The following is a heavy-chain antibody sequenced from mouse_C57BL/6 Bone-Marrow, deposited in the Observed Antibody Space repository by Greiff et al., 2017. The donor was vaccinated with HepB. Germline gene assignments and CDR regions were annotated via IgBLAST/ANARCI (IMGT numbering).Heavy chain of an antibody. V-gene: IGHV1-53*01. D-gene: IGHD1-1*01. Sequence: VPLQQPGTELVKPGASVKLSCKASGYTFTSYWMHWVKQRPGQGLEWIGNINPSYGGTNYNEKFKSKATLTVDKSSSTAYMQLSSLTSEDSAVYYCARSDSHYYGSSYGFAYWGQGTLVTVSA. CDR3: ARSDSHYYGSSYGFAY. CDR2: INPSYGGT. J-gene: IGHJ3*01. CDR1: GYTFTSYW.